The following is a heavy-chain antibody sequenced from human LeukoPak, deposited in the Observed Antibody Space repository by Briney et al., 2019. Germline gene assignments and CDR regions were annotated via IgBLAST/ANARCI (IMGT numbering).Heavy chain of an antibody. Sequence: PGGSLRLSCAASGFTFSSYAMTWVRQAPGKGLECISGFSGSGGSTYYADSVKGRFTISRDNSKNTLYLQMNSLRAEDTAVYYCAKGPKQQLVGSRGHFFDYWGQGTLVTVSS. J-gene: IGHJ4*02. V-gene: IGHV3-23*01. D-gene: IGHD6-13*01. CDR3: AKGPKQQLVGSRGHFFDY. CDR1: GFTFSSYA. CDR2: FSGSGGST.